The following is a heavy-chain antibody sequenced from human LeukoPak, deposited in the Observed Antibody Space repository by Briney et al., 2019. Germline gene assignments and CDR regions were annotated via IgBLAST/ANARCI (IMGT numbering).Heavy chain of an antibody. J-gene: IGHJ3*02. CDR2: IYYSGST. V-gene: IGHV4-59*08. CDR3: ARPRYSGSYWTFDI. CDR1: GGSISSYY. D-gene: IGHD1-26*01. Sequence: SETLSLTCTVSGGSISSYYWSWIRQPPGKGLEWIGYIYYSGSTNYNPSLKRRVTISVDTSKNQFSLKLSSVTAADTAVYYCARPRYSGSYWTFDIWGQGTMVTVSS.